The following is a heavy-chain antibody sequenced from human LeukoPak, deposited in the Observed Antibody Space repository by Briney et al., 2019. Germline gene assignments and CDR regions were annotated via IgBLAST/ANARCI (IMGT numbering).Heavy chain of an antibody. V-gene: IGHV1-18*01. Sequence: GASVKVSCKASGYTFTSYGISWVRQAPGQGLEWMGWIGAYNGNTNYARKLQGRVTMTTDTSTSTAYMELRSLRSDDTAVYYCARAVQYDFWSGYFVPYYYYYYMDVWGKGTTVTVSS. D-gene: IGHD3-3*01. CDR2: IGAYNGNT. CDR3: ARAVQYDFWSGYFVPYYYYYYMDV. CDR1: GYTFTSYG. J-gene: IGHJ6*03.